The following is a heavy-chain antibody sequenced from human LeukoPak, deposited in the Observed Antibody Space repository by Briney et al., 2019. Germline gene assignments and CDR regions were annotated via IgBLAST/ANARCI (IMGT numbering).Heavy chain of an antibody. J-gene: IGHJ4*02. CDR3: ARGTTLWFGELSPFAY. CDR1: GFTFSSYA. V-gene: IGHV3-23*01. CDR2: ISGSGGST. D-gene: IGHD3-10*01. Sequence: GGSLRLSCAASGFTFSSYAMSWVRQAPGKGLEWVSAISGSGGSTYYADSVKGRFTISRDNSKNTLYLQMNSLRAEDTAVYYCARGTTLWFGELSPFAYWGQGTLVTVSS.